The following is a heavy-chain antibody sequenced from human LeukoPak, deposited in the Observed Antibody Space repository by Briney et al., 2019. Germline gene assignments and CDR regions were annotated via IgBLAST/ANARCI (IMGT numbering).Heavy chain of an antibody. CDR2: ISGSGGST. Sequence: GGSLRLSCAASGFTFSSYAMSWVRQAPGKGLEWVSGISGSGGSTYYADSVKGRFTISRDNSKNTLYLQMNSLRAEDTAVYYCAKATHTVTTYSVDYWGQGTLVTVSS. CDR1: GFTFSSYA. CDR3: AKATHTVTTYSVDY. J-gene: IGHJ4*02. D-gene: IGHD4-11*01. V-gene: IGHV3-23*01.